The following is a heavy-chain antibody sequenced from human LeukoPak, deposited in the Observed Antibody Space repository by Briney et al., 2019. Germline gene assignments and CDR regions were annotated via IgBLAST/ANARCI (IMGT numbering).Heavy chain of an antibody. D-gene: IGHD3-3*01. V-gene: IGHV4-59*01. J-gene: IGHJ3*02. CDR2: IYYSGST. CDR3: ARVASGYDVFDI. CDR1: GGSFSGYY. Sequence: TSETLSLTCAVSGGSFSGYYWSWIRQPPGKGLEWIGYIYYSGSTNYNPSLKSRVTISVDTSKKQFSLKLSSVTAADTAVFYCARVASGYDVFDIWGQGTMVTVSS.